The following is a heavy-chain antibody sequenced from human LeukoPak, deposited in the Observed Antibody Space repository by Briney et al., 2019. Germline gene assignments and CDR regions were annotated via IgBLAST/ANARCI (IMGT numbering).Heavy chain of an antibody. CDR1: GFTFPNYE. D-gene: IGHD3-16*01. Sequence: GGSLRLSCAASGFTFPNYEMHWGRQAPGKGLEWVSYIGTSGNTIYYADSVKGRFTTSRDNAKNSLYLQMNSLRAEDTAVYYCARGFGPTYWGQGTLVTVSS. V-gene: IGHV3-48*03. CDR3: ARGFGPTY. CDR2: IGTSGNTI. J-gene: IGHJ4*02.